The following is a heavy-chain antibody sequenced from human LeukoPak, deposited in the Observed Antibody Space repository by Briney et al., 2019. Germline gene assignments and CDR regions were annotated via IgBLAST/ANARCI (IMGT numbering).Heavy chain of an antibody. CDR2: IYYSGST. J-gene: IGHJ4*02. Sequence: PSETLSLTCTVSGGSISSYYWSWIRQPPGKGLEWIGYIYYSGSTNYNPSLKGRVTISVDTSKNQFSLKLSSVTAADTAVYYCARGSPYSSSFCFDYWGQGTLVTVSS. CDR1: GGSISSYY. V-gene: IGHV4-59*01. CDR3: ARGSPYSSSFCFDY. D-gene: IGHD6-6*01.